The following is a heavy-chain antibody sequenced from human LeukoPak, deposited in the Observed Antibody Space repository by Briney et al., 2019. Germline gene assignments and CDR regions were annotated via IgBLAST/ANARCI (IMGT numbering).Heavy chain of an antibody. D-gene: IGHD2-2*02. CDR3: ARDLGCSSTSCYKEYYYYYYGMDV. CDR2: IKQDGSEK. CDR1: GFTFSSYW. J-gene: IGHJ6*02. Sequence: GGSLRLSCAASGFTFSSYWMSWVRQAPGKGPEWVANIKQDGSEKYYVDSVKGRFTISRDNAKNSLYLQMNSLRAEDTAVYYCARDLGCSSTSCYKEYYYYYYGMDVWGQGTTVTVSS. V-gene: IGHV3-7*01.